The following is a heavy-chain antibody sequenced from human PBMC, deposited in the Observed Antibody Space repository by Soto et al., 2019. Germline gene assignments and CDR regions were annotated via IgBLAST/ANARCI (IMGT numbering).Heavy chain of an antibody. D-gene: IGHD4-17*01. CDR3: ARDLNYGDYMTAAFDI. CDR2: IIPILGIA. CDR1: GGTFSSYT. V-gene: IGHV1-69*04. Sequence: ASVKVSCKASGGTFSSYTISWVRQAPGQGLEWMGRIIPILGIANYAQKFQGRVTITADKSTSTAYMELSSLRSEDTAVYYCARDLNYGDYMTAAFDIWGQGTMVTVSS. J-gene: IGHJ3*02.